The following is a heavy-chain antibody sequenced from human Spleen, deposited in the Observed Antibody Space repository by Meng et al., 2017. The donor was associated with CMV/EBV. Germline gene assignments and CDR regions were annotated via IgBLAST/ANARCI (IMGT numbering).Heavy chain of an antibody. D-gene: IGHD3-3*01. J-gene: IGHJ6*02. CDR1: GFTFSSYG. CDR2: IRYYGSNK. V-gene: IGHV3-30*02. CDR3: ARWQSGGYYDFLSGYSLKYGMDV. Sequence: GESLKISCAASGFTFSSYGMHWVRQAPGKRLEWVAFIRYYGSNKYYADSVKGRFTISRDNAKNSLYLQMNSLRAEDTAVYYCARWQSGGYYDFLSGYSLKYGMDVWGQGTTVTVSS.